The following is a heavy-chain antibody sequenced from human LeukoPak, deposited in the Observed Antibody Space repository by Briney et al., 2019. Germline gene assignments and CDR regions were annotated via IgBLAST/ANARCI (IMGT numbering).Heavy chain of an antibody. D-gene: IGHD6-13*01. J-gene: IGHJ6*02. CDR3: GQQLDYYYGMDV. V-gene: IGHV1-46*01. CDR1: GYTFTSYY. CDR2: INPSGGST. Sequence: ASVKVSCKASGYTFTSYYIHWVRQAPGQGLEWMGIINPSGGSTSYAQKFQGRVTMTRDTSTSTVYMELSSLRSEDTAVYYCGQQLDYYYGMDVWGQGTTVTVSS.